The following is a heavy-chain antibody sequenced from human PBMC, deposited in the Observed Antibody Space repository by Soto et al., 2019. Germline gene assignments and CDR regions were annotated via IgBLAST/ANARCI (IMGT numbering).Heavy chain of an antibody. V-gene: IGHV1-46*03. D-gene: IGHD2-2*01. Sequence: ASVKVSCKASGYTFTSYYMHWVRQAPGQGLEWMGIINPSGGSTSYAQKFQGRVTMTRDTSTSTVYMELSSLRSEDTAVYYCARSTHCSSTSCHRDLDYWGQGTLVTVSS. CDR3: ARSTHCSSTSCHRDLDY. CDR1: GYTFTSYY. J-gene: IGHJ4*02. CDR2: INPSGGST.